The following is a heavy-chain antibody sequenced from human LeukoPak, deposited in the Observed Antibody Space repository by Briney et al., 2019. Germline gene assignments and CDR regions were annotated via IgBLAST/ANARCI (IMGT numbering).Heavy chain of an antibody. CDR1: GYTFTSYD. J-gene: IGHJ4*02. CDR2: MNPNSGNT. CDR3: ARGSSAAGEVDY. Sequence: GASVKVSCKASGYTFTSYDINWVRQATGQGLEWMGWMNPNSGNTGYAQKFQGRVTMTRNTSISTAYMELSSLRSEDTAVCYCARGSSAAGEVDYWGQGTLVTVSS. V-gene: IGHV1-8*01. D-gene: IGHD6-13*01.